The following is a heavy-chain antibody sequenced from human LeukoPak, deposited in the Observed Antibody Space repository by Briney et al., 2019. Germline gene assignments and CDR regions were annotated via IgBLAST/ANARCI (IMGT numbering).Heavy chain of an antibody. CDR3: VRIIVGASNWFDS. J-gene: IGHJ5*01. CDR1: GFXFSSYA. D-gene: IGHD1-26*01. CDR2: ISGSGGSA. V-gene: IGHV3-23*01. Sequence: PGGSLRLSCAASGFXFSSYAISWVRQAPGKGLEWVSAISGSGGSAYYAESVKGRFTISRDNAKNTLYLQMNSLRAEDTAVYYCVRIIVGASNWFDSWGQGSLVTVSS.